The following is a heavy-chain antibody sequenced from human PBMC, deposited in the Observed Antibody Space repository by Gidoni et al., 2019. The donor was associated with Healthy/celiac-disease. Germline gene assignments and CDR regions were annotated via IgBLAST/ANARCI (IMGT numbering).Heavy chain of an antibody. CDR3: ARVRVSYYGSGSYSPGLYYYYMDV. J-gene: IGHJ6*03. Sequence: VQLVQSGAEVKKPGASVKVSWTASGYTFTSYDINWVRQATGQGLEWMGWMNPNSGNTGYAQKFQGRVTMNRNTSISTAYMELSSLRSEDTAVDYCARVRVSYYGSGSYSPGLYYYYMDVWGKGTTVTVSS. CDR2: MNPNSGNT. D-gene: IGHD3-10*01. V-gene: IGHV1-8*01. CDR1: GYTFTSYD.